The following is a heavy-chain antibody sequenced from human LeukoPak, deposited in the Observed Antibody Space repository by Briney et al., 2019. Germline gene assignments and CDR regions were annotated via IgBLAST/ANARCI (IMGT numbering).Heavy chain of an antibody. V-gene: IGHV1-8*02. CDR2: MNPNSGNT. CDR3: ARGALRRPFDI. J-gene: IGHJ3*02. Sequence: GASVKVSCEASGYAFSSYGISWVRQAPGQGLEWMGWMNPNSGNTGYAQKFQGRVTMTRNTSISTAYMELSSLRSEDTAVYYCARGALRRPFDIWGQGTMVTVSS. D-gene: IGHD3-16*01. CDR1: GYAFSSYG.